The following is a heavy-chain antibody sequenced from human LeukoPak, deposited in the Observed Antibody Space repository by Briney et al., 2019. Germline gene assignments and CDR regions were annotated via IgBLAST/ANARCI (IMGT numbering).Heavy chain of an antibody. CDR2: VCYSGST. Sequence: KSSDTLSLTRTVSVRSITSLCWSWIRQPPGKGREGIAYVCYSGSTNYNPSLKSRVTISVDTSKNQFSLKVFSVTEADTAVYYCARDEGEGANKVDYWGQGTLVTVSS. V-gene: IGHV4-59*11. CDR3: ARDEGEGANKVDY. D-gene: IGHD3-16*01. CDR1: VRSITSLC. J-gene: IGHJ4*02.